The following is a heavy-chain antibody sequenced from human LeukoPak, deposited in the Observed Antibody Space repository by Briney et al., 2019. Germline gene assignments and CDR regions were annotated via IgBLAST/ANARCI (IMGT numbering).Heavy chain of an antibody. CDR2: IYYSGST. CDR3: ARGGGGSFHFDY. J-gene: IGHJ4*02. CDR1: GGSISSYY. Sequence: SETLSLTRTVSGGSISSYYWSWIRQPPGKGLEWVGYIYYSGSTNYNPSLKSRVTISVDTSKNQFSLKLSSVTAADTAVYYCARGGGGSFHFDYWGQGTLVTVSS. V-gene: IGHV4-59*01. D-gene: IGHD1-26*01.